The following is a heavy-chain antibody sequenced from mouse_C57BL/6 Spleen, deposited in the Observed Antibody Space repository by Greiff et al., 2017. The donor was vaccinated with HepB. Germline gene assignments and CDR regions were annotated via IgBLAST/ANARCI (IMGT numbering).Heavy chain of an antibody. CDR3: ARRGVVARGYYAMDY. Sequence: EVQRVESGGGLVKPGGSLKLSCAASGFTFSDYGMHWVRQAPEKGLEWVAYISSGSSTIYYADTVKGRFTISRDNAKNTLFLQMTSLRSEDTAMYYCARRGVVARGYYAMDYWGQGTSVTVSS. D-gene: IGHD1-1*01. CDR1: GFTFSDYG. J-gene: IGHJ4*01. V-gene: IGHV5-17*01. CDR2: ISSGSSTI.